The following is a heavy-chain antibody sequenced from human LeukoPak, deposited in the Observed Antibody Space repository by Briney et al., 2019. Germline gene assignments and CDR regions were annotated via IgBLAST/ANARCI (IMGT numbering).Heavy chain of an antibody. D-gene: IGHD4-17*01. V-gene: IGHV3-23*01. CDR2: ISGSGGST. J-gene: IGHJ6*02. Sequence: GGSLRLSCAASGFTFSSYAMSWVRQAPEKGLEWVSAISGSGGSTYYADSVKGRFTISRDNSKNTLYLQMNSLRAEDTAVYYCAREGYGDFYTTPYGMDVWGQGTTVTVSS. CDR3: AREGYGDFYTTPYGMDV. CDR1: GFTFSSYA.